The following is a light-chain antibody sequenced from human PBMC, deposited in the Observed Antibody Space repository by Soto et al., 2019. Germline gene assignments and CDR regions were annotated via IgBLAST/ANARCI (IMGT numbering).Light chain of an antibody. CDR2: DVS. Sequence: QSVLAQPASVSGSPGQSITISCTGSSSDVGGYKYVSWYQQYPGKAPKLMIYDVSNRPSGVSNCFSGSKSGNTASLTISGLQAEDEADYYCSSYTSSSTYVFGTGTKVTVL. V-gene: IGLV2-14*01. CDR3: SSYTSSSTYV. CDR1: SSDVGGYKY. J-gene: IGLJ1*01.